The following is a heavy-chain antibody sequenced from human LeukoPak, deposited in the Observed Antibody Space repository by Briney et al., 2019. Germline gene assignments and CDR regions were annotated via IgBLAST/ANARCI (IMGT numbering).Heavy chain of an antibody. Sequence: ASVKVSCKASGYTFTGYYMHWVRQAPGQGLEWMGIINPSGGSTSYAQKFQGRVTMTRDTSTSTVYMELSSLRSEDTAVYYCARDLWFGEFPRPGWFDPWGQGTLVTVSS. V-gene: IGHV1-46*01. CDR3: ARDLWFGEFPRPGWFDP. CDR1: GYTFTGYY. J-gene: IGHJ5*02. D-gene: IGHD3-10*01. CDR2: INPSGGST.